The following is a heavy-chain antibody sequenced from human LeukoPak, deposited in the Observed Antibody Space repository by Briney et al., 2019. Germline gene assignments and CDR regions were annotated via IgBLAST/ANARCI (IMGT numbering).Heavy chain of an antibody. CDR2: MSGSGGST. J-gene: IGHJ4*02. V-gene: IGHV3-23*01. CDR3: AKNRAVIGTYYFDF. D-gene: IGHD6-19*01. Sequence: GGSLRLSCAASGFTFSSYGMSWVRQAPGKGLEWVSAMSGSGGSTYYADSVKGRFTISRDNSKNTLYLQMNSLRPEDTAVYYCAKNRAVIGTYYFDFWGQGTLVTVSS. CDR1: GFTFSSYG.